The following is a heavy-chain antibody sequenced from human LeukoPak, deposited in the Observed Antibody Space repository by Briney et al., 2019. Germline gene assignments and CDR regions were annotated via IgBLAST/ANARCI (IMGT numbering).Heavy chain of an antibody. D-gene: IGHD2-2*02. V-gene: IGHV1-69*04. CDR3: ARDECSSTSCYITRMNNWIDP. CDR1: GGTFSSYA. J-gene: IGHJ5*02. Sequence: ASVKVSCKASGGTFSSYAISWVRQAPGQGLEWMGRIIPIFGIANYAQKFQGRVTITADKSTSTAYMELSSLRSEDTAVYYCARDECSSTSCYITRMNNWIDPWGQGTLVTVSS. CDR2: IIPIFGIA.